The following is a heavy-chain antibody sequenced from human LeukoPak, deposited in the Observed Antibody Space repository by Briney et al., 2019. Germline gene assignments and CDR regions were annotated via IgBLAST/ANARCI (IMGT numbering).Heavy chain of an antibody. Sequence: SVKVSCKASGGTFSSYAISWVRQAPGQGLEWMGRIIPILGIANYAQKFQGRVTITADKSTSTAYMELSSLKSEDTAVYYCARYSGYDWGGNYFDYWGQGTLVTVSS. CDR1: GGTFSSYA. CDR3: ARYSGYDWGGNYFDY. V-gene: IGHV1-69*04. CDR2: IIPILGIA. D-gene: IGHD5-12*01. J-gene: IGHJ4*02.